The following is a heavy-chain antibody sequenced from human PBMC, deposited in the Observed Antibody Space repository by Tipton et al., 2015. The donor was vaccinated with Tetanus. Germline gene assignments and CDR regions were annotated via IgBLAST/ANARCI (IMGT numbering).Heavy chain of an antibody. CDR1: GYTFTNYG. J-gene: IGHJ4*02. Sequence: QVQLVQSGAEVREPGASVKVSCKAFGYTFTNYGIHWVRQAPGQGLEWLGWINPDSGGTKYTQNFQGRVTMTRDTPTTTVYLELTSLKSADTAVYYCARDSYVTGTTSHFDFWGQGSLVNVSS. CDR2: INPDSGGT. D-gene: IGHD1-7*01. V-gene: IGHV1-2*02. CDR3: ARDSYVTGTTSHFDF.